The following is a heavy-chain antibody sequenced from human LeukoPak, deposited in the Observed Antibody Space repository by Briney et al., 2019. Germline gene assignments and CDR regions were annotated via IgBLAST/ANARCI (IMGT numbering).Heavy chain of an antibody. J-gene: IGHJ3*02. CDR2: VRFDGSDK. V-gene: IGHV3-30*02. CDR3: AKPLYPDAFDI. CDR1: GFTFRSHD. Sequence: GGSLRLSCAASGFTFRSHDMHWVRQAPGKGLEWVTFVRFDGSDKNYADSVKGRFTISRDNSKNTLSLQMISLRAEDTAVYYCAKPLYPDAFDIWGQGTMVTVS. D-gene: IGHD2-8*01.